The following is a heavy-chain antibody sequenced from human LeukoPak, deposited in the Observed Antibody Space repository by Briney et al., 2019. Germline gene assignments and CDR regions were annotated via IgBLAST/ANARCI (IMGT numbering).Heavy chain of an antibody. V-gene: IGHV3-11*01. Sequence: GGSLRLSCAASGFTFSDYYMSWIRQAPGKGLEWVSYISSSGSNIYYADSVKGRFTISRDNAKNSLYLQMNSLRAEDTAVYYCARVPISTLRYFDWTYYYYGMDVWGQGTTVTVSS. CDR3: ARVPISTLRYFDWTYYYYGMDV. CDR1: GFTFSDYY. D-gene: IGHD3-9*01. CDR2: ISSSGSNI. J-gene: IGHJ6*02.